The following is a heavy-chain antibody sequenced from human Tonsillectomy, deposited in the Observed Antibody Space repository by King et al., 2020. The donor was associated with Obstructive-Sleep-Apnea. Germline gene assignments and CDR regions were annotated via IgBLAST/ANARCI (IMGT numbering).Heavy chain of an antibody. CDR3: ARLRGTETSATYWYFDL. CDR2: IYYSGST. J-gene: IGHJ2*01. V-gene: IGHV4-59*08. Sequence: QLQESGPGLVKPSETLSLTCTVSGGSISNYYWNWIRQPPGKGLEWIGYIYYSGSTNYNPSLKSRVTISVDTSKKQFSLKLNSVTAADTAVYYCARLRGTETSATYWYFDLWGRGTLVTVSS. D-gene: IGHD2-2*01. CDR1: GGSISNYY.